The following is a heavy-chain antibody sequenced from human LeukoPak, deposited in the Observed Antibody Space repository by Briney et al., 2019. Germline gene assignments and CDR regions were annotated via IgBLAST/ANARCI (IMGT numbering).Heavy chain of an antibody. CDR2: IKSKTDGGTT. CDR1: GFTFSDAW. J-gene: IGHJ4*02. Sequence: GGSLRLSCEASGFTFSDAWMSWVRQATGKGLEWVGRIKSKTDGGTTDYAAPVKGRFTISRDDSKNTLYLQMNSLKTEDTAVYYCTTDHLLTLYFDYWGQGTLVTVSS. CDR3: TTDHLLTLYFDY. V-gene: IGHV3-15*01.